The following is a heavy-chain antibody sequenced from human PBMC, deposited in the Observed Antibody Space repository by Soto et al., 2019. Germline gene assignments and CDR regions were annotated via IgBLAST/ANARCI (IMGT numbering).Heavy chain of an antibody. D-gene: IGHD3-22*01. J-gene: IGHJ4*02. CDR1: GFTFSSYS. Sequence: GESLKISCAASGFTFSSYSMNWVRQAPGKGLEWVSSISSSSSYIYYADSVKGRFTISRDNAKNSLYLQMNSLRAEDTAVYYCARDTRVYYYDSSGPDYWGQGTLVTVSS. CDR3: ARDTRVYYYDSSGPDY. V-gene: IGHV3-21*01. CDR2: ISSSSSYI.